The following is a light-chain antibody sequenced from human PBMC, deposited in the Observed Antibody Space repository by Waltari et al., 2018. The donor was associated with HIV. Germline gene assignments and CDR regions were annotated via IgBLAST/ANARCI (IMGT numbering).Light chain of an antibody. CDR2: DIS. V-gene: IGLV1-47*01. CDR1: TSSSQFPS. Sequence: QSVLTQPPSTSAAPGQLVTIPCSGDTSSSQFPSFSWYQQLPGAAPKLLIYDISHRPSGVPDRFSGSKSGASASLAITSLRSEDEGLYYCATWSAVLRAWVFGGGTKLTVL. CDR3: ATWSAVLRAWV. J-gene: IGLJ3*02.